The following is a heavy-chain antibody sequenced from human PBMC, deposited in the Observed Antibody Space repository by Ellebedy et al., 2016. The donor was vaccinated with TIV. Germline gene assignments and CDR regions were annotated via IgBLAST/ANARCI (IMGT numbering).Heavy chain of an antibody. V-gene: IGHV1-46*01. CDR2: INPSGGST. CDR1: GYTFTSYS. J-gene: IGHJ4*02. Sequence: AASVKVSCKASGYTFTSYSMHWVRQAPGQGLKWMGLINPSGGSTSYAQKFQGRVTMTRDTSTSTVYMELSSMRSEDTAVYYCARDSYDSSGFNCWGQGTLVTVSS. D-gene: IGHD3-22*01. CDR3: ARDSYDSSGFNC.